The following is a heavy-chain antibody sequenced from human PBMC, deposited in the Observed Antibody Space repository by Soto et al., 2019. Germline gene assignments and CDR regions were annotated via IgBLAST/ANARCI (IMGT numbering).Heavy chain of an antibody. CDR1: GGSISSYY. J-gene: IGHJ4*02. CDR3: ATYYYGSGSSY. V-gene: IGHV4-59*01. CDR2: IYYSGST. Sequence: KPSETLSLTCTVSGGSISSYYWSWIRQPPGKGLEWIGYIYYSGSTNYNPSLKSRVTISVDTSKNQFSLKLSSVTAADTAVYYCATYYYGSGSSYWGQGTLVTVSS. D-gene: IGHD3-10*01.